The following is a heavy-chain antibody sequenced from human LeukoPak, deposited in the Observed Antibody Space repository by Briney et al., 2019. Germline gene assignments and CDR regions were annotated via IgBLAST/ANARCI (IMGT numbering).Heavy chain of an antibody. J-gene: IGHJ4*02. V-gene: IGHV3-33*08. CDR1: GFMFSGSP. Sequence: GGSLKLSCAASGFMFSGSPMHWVCQAPGKGLEWVAVIWYDGSDKYYADSVKGPFTISRDNSKNTLFLQMNGLRAEDTAVYYCARCRGGSAWYELDYWGRGTLVTVSS. CDR3: ARCRGGSAWYELDY. CDR2: IWYDGSDK. D-gene: IGHD6-19*01.